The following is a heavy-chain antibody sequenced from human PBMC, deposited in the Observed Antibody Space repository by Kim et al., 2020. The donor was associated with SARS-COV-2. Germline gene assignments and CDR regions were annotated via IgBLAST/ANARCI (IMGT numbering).Heavy chain of an antibody. Sequence: ASVKVSCKASGYTFTNYAMHWVRQAPGQRLEWMGWINAGNGNTKYSQKFQGRVTITRDTSANIAYMELSSLRSEDTAVYYCTTSREVYWGVIIRGMDVWGQGTTVTVSS. CDR1: GYTFTNYA. V-gene: IGHV1-3*01. D-gene: IGHD3-10*01. J-gene: IGHJ6*02. CDR2: INAGNGNT. CDR3: TTSREVYWGVIIRGMDV.